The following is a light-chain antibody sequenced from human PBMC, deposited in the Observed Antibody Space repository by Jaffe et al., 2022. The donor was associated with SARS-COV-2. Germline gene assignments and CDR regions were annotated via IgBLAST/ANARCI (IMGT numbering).Light chain of an antibody. CDR2: KAS. CDR3: QQYNSYCT. J-gene: IGKJ2*02. CDR1: QSISSW. V-gene: IGKV1-5*03. Sequence: DIQMTQSPSTLSASVGDRVTITCRASQSISSWLAWYQQKPGKAPKLLIYKASSLESGVPSRFSGSGSGTEFTLTISSLQPDDFATYYCQQYNSYCTFGQGTKLKIK.